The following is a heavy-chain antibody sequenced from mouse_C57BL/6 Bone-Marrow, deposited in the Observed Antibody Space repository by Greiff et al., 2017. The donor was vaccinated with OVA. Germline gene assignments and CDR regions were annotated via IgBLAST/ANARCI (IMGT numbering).Heavy chain of an antibody. CDR2: ISSGSSTI. D-gene: IGHD2-4*01. Sequence: EVKLVESGGGLVKPGGSLKLSCAASGFTFSDYGMHWVRQAPEKGLEWVAYISSGSSTIYYADTVKGRFTISRDNAKNTLFLQMTSLRSEDTAMYYCTRVIYDYDRYYFDYWGQGTTLTVSS. CDR1: GFTFSDYG. CDR3: TRVIYDYDRYYFDY. V-gene: IGHV5-17*01. J-gene: IGHJ2*01.